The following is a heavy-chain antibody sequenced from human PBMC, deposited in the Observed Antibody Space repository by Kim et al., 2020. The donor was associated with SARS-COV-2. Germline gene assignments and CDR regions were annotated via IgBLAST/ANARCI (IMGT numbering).Heavy chain of an antibody. J-gene: IGHJ6*02. CDR3: ARGNYHGMDV. Sequence: GGSLRLSCAASGFTFSSYWMHWVRQAPGKGLVWVSRINGDGSSTIYADSVKGRFTISRDNAKNTLYLQMNSLRAEDPALYYCARGNYHGMDVWGQGTTVT. CDR1: GFTFSSYW. CDR2: INGDGSST. V-gene: IGHV3-74*01.